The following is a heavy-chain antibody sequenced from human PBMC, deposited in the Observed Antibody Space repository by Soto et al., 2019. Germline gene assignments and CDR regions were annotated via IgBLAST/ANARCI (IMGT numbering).Heavy chain of an antibody. V-gene: IGHV3-30*03. CDR2: ISHDGAKH. D-gene: IGHD1-1*01. Sequence: QVHMVQSGGGVVQPGTSLGLSCVASGFTLSGDGLDCVRRATGKGLEWVAGISHDGAKHYYADCVKGRFSVSRDNSRNTLYLQMNSLRLDDTAIYYCAVDSADNNDWQKTSPLTDYCGQGTLVTVSS. J-gene: IGHJ4*02. CDR3: AVDSADNNDWQKTSPLTDY. CDR1: GFTLSGDG.